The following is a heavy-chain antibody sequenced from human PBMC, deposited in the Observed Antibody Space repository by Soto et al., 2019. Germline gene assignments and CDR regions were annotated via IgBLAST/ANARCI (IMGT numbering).Heavy chain of an antibody. CDR1: GGSISSYY. D-gene: IGHD4-17*01. CDR2: IYYSGST. Sequence: ETLSLTCTVSGGSISSYYWSWIRQPPGKGFEWIGYIYYSGSTNYNPSLKSRVTISVYTSKNHFSLMLSSVTAADTALYYCAVEHTVTPTYYYYYGMDVWGQGTTVTVSS. V-gene: IGHV4-59*01. J-gene: IGHJ6*02. CDR3: AVEHTVTPTYYYYYGMDV.